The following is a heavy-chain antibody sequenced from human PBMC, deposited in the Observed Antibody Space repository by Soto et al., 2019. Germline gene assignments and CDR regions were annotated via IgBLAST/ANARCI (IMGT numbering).Heavy chain of an antibody. CDR3: ARALLGYCSSTSCSPFDP. CDR2: IIPIFGTA. Sequence: QVQLVQSGAEVKKPGSSVKVSCKASGGTFSNYAISWVRQAPGQGLEWMGGIIPIFGTANYAQKFQGRVTITADESTSTAYMELCSLRSEDTAMYYCARALLGYCSSTSCSPFDPWGQGTLVTVSS. J-gene: IGHJ5*02. CDR1: GGTFSNYA. D-gene: IGHD2-2*03. V-gene: IGHV1-69*01.